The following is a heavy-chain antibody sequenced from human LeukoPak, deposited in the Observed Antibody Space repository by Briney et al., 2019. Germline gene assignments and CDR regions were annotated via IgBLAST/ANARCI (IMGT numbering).Heavy chain of an antibody. CDR3: ARDNQWWEPRHSYFDY. Sequence: PGGSLRLSCAASGFTFSSYGMHWVRQAPGKGLEWVGVIWYDGNNKYYADSVKGRFTISRDNSKNMLYLQMDSLRAEDTAVYYYARDNQWWEPRHSYFDYWGQGTLVTVSS. CDR1: GFTFSSYG. J-gene: IGHJ4*02. D-gene: IGHD1-26*01. V-gene: IGHV3-33*01. CDR2: IWYDGNNK.